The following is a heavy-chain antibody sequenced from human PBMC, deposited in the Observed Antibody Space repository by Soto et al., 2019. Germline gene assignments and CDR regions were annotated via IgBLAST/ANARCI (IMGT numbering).Heavy chain of an antibody. CDR1: GGSISSGGYY. V-gene: IGHV4-31*03. CDR2: IYYSGST. Sequence: SETLSLTCTVSGGSISSGGYYWSWIRQHPGKGLEWIGYIYYSGSTFHNPSLKSRVTISVDTSKNQFSLKLSSVTAADTAVYYCARDLPPNWVDPWGQGTLVTVSS. J-gene: IGHJ5*02. CDR3: ARDLPPNWVDP.